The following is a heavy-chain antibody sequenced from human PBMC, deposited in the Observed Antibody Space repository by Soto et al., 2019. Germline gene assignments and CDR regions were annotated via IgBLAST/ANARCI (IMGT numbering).Heavy chain of an antibody. CDR2: IYSGGST. V-gene: IGHV3-66*01. Sequence: PGGSLRLSCAASGFTVSSNYMSWVRQAPGKGLEWVSVIYSGGSTYYADSVKGRFTISRDNSKNTLYLQMNSLRAEDTALYYCARVGVEVVAAFDIWGQGTMVTVS. CDR1: GFTVSSNY. CDR3: ARVGVEVVAAFDI. D-gene: IGHD2-21*01. J-gene: IGHJ3*02.